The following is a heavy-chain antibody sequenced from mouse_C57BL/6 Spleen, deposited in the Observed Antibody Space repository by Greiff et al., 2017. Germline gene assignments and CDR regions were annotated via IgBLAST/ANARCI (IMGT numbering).Heavy chain of an antibody. V-gene: IGHV1-4*01. CDR1: GYTFTSYT. CDR2: INPSSGYT. D-gene: IGHD1-1*01. CDR3: AREERDLDYYGSRIAMDY. J-gene: IGHJ4*01. Sequence: QVQLQQSGAELARPGASVKMSCKASGYTFTSYTMHWVKQRPGQGLEWIGYINPSSGYTKYNQKFKDKATLTADKSSSTAYMQLSSLTSEDSAVYYCAREERDLDYYGSRIAMDYWGQGTSVIVSS.